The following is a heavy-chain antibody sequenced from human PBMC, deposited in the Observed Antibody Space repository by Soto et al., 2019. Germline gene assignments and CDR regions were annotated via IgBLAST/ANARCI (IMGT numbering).Heavy chain of an antibody. CDR1: GFSFSNAW. CDR2: IKRKSDGEKT. V-gene: IGHV3-15*07. J-gene: IGHJ6*02. CDR3: TTGSVEGV. Sequence: EVQLVESGGGLVKPGGSLRLSCAASGFSFSNAWMNWVRQAPGKGLEWVGRIKRKSDGEKTDYAAPVKGRFTISRDDSKNTPSMQMNSLKADDTAVYYCTTGSVEGVWGQGTTVTVSS.